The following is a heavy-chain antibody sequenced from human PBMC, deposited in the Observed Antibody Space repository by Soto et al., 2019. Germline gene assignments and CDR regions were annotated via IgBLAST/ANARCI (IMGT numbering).Heavy chain of an antibody. J-gene: IGHJ5*02. Sequence: GASVKVSCKASGYTFTSYGISWVRQAPGQGLEWMGWISAYNGNTNYAQKLKGRVTMTTDTSTSTAYMELRSLRSDDTAVYYCARDPFFVPYYYDSSGHSSGWFDPWGQGTLVTVSS. D-gene: IGHD3-22*01. CDR3: ARDPFFVPYYYDSSGHSSGWFDP. CDR2: ISAYNGNT. V-gene: IGHV1-18*01. CDR1: GYTFTSYG.